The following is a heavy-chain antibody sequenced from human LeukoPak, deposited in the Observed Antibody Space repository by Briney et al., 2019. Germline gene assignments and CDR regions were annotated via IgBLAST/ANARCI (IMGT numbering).Heavy chain of an antibody. CDR1: GGSFSGYY. CDR2: INHSGST. CDR3: ARGPFGEFDY. D-gene: IGHD3-10*01. V-gene: IGHV4-34*01. Sequence: PSETLSLTCAVYGGSFSGYYWSWIRQPPGKGLEWIGEINHSGSTNYNPSLKSRVTISVDTSKNQFSLKLSSVTAADTAVYYCARGPFGEFDYWGQGTLVTVSS. J-gene: IGHJ4*02.